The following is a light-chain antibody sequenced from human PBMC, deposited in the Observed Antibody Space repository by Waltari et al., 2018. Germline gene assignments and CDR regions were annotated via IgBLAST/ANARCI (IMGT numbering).Light chain of an antibody. J-gene: IGKJ1*01. CDR1: ESISKY. V-gene: IGKV3-20*01. Sequence: DIVFTQPPGPLSLSPGERATLSCRASESISKYLAWYQQRPGQAPRLLIYAASNRATGVPDSFSGSGSGTDFSLTISRLEPEDLAVYYCQMYVRLPVTFGQGTKVEIK. CDR2: AAS. CDR3: QMYVRLPVT.